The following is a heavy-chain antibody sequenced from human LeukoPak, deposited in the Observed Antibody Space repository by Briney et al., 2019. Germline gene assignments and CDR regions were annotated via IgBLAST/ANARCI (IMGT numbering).Heavy chain of an antibody. D-gene: IGHD3-22*01. CDR2: ISDDGSNK. CDR3: AKDLENYYDSSGYVDY. CDR1: GFTFSSYG. J-gene: IGHJ4*02. Sequence: PGGSLRLSCAASGFTFSSYGMHWVRKAPGKGLEWVAAISDDGSNKYYADSVKGRFTISRDNSKNTVYLQMNSLRAEDTAVYYCAKDLENYYDSSGYVDYWGQGTLVTVSS. V-gene: IGHV3-30*18.